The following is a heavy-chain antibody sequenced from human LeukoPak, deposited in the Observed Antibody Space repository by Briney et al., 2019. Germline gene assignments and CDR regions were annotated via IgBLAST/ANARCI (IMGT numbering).Heavy chain of an antibody. CDR2: ISGSDGRK. V-gene: IGHV3-23*01. D-gene: IGHD2-15*01. J-gene: IGHJ4*02. Sequence: GGSLRLSCAASGFTFSTYGMSWVRQAPGKGLEWVSGISGSDGRKYYADSVKGRFTISRDNSKNTLYLQMNSLRAEDTAVYYCAKGSGGDCYSGLDYWGQGTLVTVSS. CDR1: GFTFSTYG. CDR3: AKGSGGDCYSGLDY.